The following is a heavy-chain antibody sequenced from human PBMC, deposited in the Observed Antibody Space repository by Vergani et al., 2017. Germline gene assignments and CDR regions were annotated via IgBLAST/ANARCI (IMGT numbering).Heavy chain of an antibody. Sequence: VQLLESGGDLVQPGGSLRLSCAASGFTFIMHAMSWVRQAPGKGLEWVSTLSASDRRTHYADSVKGRFTISRDNSKNTLFLHMNSLRPEDTAVYYCAKVGRSEVAGTLGAFDIWGQGTMVTVSS. D-gene: IGHD6-19*01. CDR1: GFTFIMHA. V-gene: IGHV3-23*01. CDR2: LSASDRRT. CDR3: AKVGRSEVAGTLGAFDI. J-gene: IGHJ3*02.